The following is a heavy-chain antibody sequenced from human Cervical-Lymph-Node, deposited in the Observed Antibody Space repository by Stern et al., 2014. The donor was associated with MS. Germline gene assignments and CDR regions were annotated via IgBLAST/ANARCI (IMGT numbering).Heavy chain of an antibody. CDR1: GFTFSSYW. CDR3: ARVNLDF. V-gene: IGHV3-7*01. Sequence: EVQLLESGGGLVQPGGSLRLSCEASGFTFSSYWMTWVRQAPGKGLEWVANIKPDGSEKYYVDSVKGRFTISRDNPENSLFLQMNSLRAEDTAVYYCARVNLDFWGQGALVTVSS. CDR2: IKPDGSEK. J-gene: IGHJ4*02.